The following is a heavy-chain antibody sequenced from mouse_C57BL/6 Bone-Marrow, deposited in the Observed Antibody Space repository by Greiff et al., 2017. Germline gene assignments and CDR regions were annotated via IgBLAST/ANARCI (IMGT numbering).Heavy chain of an antibody. CDR1: GYTFTSYG. CDR2: IYPGSGST. Sequence: QVQLQESGAELARPGASVKLSCKASGYTFTSYGISWVKQRTGQGLEWIGEIYPGSGSTYYNEKVKGKATLTADKSSSTAYMELRRLTCDDSAVCVFYWFAYWGQGTLVTVSA. V-gene: IGHV1-81*01. J-gene: IGHJ3*01. CDR3: YWFAY.